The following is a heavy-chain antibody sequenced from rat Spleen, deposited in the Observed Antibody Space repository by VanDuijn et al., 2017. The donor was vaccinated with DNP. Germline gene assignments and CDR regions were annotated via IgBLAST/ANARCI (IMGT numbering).Heavy chain of an antibody. CDR2: IWAGGGT. CDR1: GFSLASNG. D-gene: IGHD1-3*01. V-gene: IGHV2-72*01. CDR3: ARSLATVAPTGAMDA. Sequence: QVQLEESGPGLMQPSETLSLTCTVSGFSLASNGVGWVRQPLGRGLVWMGAIWAGGGTNYNPAVQSRLTISRDTSKSQVFLKMNSVQSEDTAMYFCARSLATVAPTGAMDAWGQGISVTVSS. J-gene: IGHJ4*01.